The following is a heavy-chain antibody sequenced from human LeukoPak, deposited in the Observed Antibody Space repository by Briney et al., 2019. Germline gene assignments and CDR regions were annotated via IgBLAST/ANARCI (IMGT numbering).Heavy chain of an antibody. CDR1: GGSISSYY. D-gene: IGHD6-19*01. CDR3: ARDDGAVAGIGFNWFDP. Sequence: SETLSLTCTVSGGSISSYYWSWIQQPAGKGLEWIGRIYTSGSTNYNPSLKSRVTMSVDTSKNQFSLKLSSVTAADTAVYYCARDDGAVAGIGFNWFDPWGQGTLVTVSS. V-gene: IGHV4-4*07. CDR2: IYTSGST. J-gene: IGHJ5*02.